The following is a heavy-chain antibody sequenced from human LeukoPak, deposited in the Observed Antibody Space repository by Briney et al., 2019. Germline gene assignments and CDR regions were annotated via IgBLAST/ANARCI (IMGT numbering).Heavy chain of an antibody. CDR3: ATDRDYSNTERGCDY. CDR1: GYTCTDYY. J-gene: IGHJ4*02. CDR2: INPNSGET. Sequence: AASVKVSCKTSGYTCTDYYSHWVRQAPGQGLEWMGWINPNSGETNSAQKFQGRVTMTGDTAIRTAYMALSRLTSDDTAVYYCATDRDYSNTERGCDYWGQGTLVTVSS. V-gene: IGHV1-2*02. D-gene: IGHD4-11*01.